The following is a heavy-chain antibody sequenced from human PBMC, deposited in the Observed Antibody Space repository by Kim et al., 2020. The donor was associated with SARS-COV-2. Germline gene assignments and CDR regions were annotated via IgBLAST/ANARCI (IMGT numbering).Heavy chain of an antibody. D-gene: IGHD2-15*01. CDR2: INPRGGGT. CDR3: ARDPNCAGGSCYYYPDY. CDR1: GYTFTSRY. J-gene: IGHJ4*01. Sequence: ASVKVSCKASGYTFTSRYIHWVRQAPGQGLEWMGVINPRGGGTTYAQKFQGRVTMTSDTSTSTVYMDLSSLRSEDTAVYYCARDPNCAGGSCYYYPDYWGHGTLVTVSS. V-gene: IGHV1-46*01.